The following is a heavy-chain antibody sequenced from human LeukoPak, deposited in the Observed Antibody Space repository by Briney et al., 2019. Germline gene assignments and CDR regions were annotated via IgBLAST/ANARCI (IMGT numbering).Heavy chain of an antibody. J-gene: IGHJ3*02. CDR2: INSGGSRT. CDR1: GFTFSTYW. V-gene: IGHV3-74*01. D-gene: IGHD6-19*01. Sequence: GGSLRLSCAASGFTFSTYWMHWVRQAPGKRLVWVSRINSGGSRTTYADSVKGRFTISRDNAKNTLYLQMNSLRTEDTAVYYCARPETQYSSGLDGFDIWGQGTMVTVSS. CDR3: ARPETQYSSGLDGFDI.